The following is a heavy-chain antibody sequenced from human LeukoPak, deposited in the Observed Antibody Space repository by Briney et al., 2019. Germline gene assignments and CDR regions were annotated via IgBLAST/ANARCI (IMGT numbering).Heavy chain of an antibody. D-gene: IGHD3-22*01. Sequence: ASVKVSCXASGYTFTGYYMHWVRLARGQGLEWMGWINPNSGGTNYAQKFQGRVTMTRDTSISTAYMELSRLRSDDTAVYYCASLGNYYDSSGYYEIIDYWGQGTLVTVSS. V-gene: IGHV1-2*02. CDR3: ASLGNYYDSSGYYEIIDY. CDR2: INPNSGGT. J-gene: IGHJ4*02. CDR1: GYTFTGYY.